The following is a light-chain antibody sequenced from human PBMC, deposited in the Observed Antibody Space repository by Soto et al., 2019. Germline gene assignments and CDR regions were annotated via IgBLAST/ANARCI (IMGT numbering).Light chain of an antibody. CDR2: GAS. J-gene: IGKJ3*01. Sequence: EIMMTQSPATLSVSPGERATLFCRANQSVSSNLAWYQQKPGQAPSLLIYGASTRATGIPARFIGSGSGTDFTLTISSLQSEDFAVYHCQQYNNWPQPFGPGTKVDIK. CDR3: QQYNNWPQP. CDR1: QSVSSN. V-gene: IGKV3-15*01.